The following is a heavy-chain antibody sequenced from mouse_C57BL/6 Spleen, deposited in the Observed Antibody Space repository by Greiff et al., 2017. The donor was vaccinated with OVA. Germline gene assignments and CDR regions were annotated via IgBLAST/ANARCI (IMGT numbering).Heavy chain of an antibody. J-gene: IGHJ2*01. V-gene: IGHV1-55*01. CDR1: FSPFPLSF. CDR2: IYPVSCST. CDR3: ARSGGLDY. Sequence: SFSPFPLSFLPFLHPRPFHFLDLLLDIYPVSCSTNYNYKFKCKATLTVDTSSSTAYMQLSSLTSADSAVYYCARSGGLDYWGQGTTLTVSS.